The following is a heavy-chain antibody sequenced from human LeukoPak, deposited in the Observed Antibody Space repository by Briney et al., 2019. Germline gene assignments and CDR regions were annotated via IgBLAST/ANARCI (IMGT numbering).Heavy chain of an antibody. CDR1: GGTFSSYA. J-gene: IGHJ3*02. CDR3: ARAGYYDSSGYTNI. D-gene: IGHD3-22*01. V-gene: IGHV1-69*04. Sequence: SVKVSCKASGGTFSSYAIGWVRQAPGQGLEWMGRIIPILGMANYAQKFQGRVTITADKSTSTAYMELSSLRSEDTAVYYCARAGYYDSSGYTNIWGQGTMVTVSS. CDR2: IIPILGMA.